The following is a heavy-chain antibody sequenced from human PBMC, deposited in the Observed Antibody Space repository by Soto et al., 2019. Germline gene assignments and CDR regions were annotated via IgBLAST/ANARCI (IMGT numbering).Heavy chain of an antibody. Sequence: PGGSLRLSCAASGFTFSSYAMHWVRQAPGKGLEWVAVISYDGSNKYYADSVKGRFTISRDNSKNTLYLQMNSLRAEDTAVYYCARLRAARVYYYYGMDVWGQGTTVTVSS. CDR1: GFTFSSYA. CDR2: ISYDGSNK. J-gene: IGHJ6*02. D-gene: IGHD6-6*01. CDR3: ARLRAARVYYYYGMDV. V-gene: IGHV3-30-3*01.